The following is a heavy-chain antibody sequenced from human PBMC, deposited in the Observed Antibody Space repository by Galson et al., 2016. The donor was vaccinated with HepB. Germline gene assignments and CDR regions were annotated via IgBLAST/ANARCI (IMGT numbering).Heavy chain of an antibody. V-gene: IGHV3-23*01. CDR3: AKDLFAVMD. J-gene: IGHJ4*02. CDR2: IRGSGADT. CDR1: GFTFSSYG. Sequence: SLRPSCAASGFTFSSYGMSWVRLAPGKGLEWVSGIRGSGADTYYADSVKGRLTISRDNSKNMVYLQMNSLRVDDTAVYYCAKDLFAVMDWGQGTLVTVSS. D-gene: IGHD6-19*01.